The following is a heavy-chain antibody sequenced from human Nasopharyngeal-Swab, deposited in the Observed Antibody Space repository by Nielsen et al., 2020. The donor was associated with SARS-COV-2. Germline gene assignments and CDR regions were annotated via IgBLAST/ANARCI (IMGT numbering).Heavy chain of an antibody. CDR2: ISYDGSLK. V-gene: IGHV3-30*03. J-gene: IGHJ4*01. CDR1: GFTFRSIG. D-gene: IGHD2/OR15-2a*01. CDR3: ASRGNNPYLDY. Sequence: GGSLRLSCAASGFTFRSIGMHWVRQAPGKGLEWVALISYDGSLKHYANSVKGRFTISRDNSKNLLYLQMTSLRVEDTAVYFCASRGNNPYLDYWGHGALLTVSS.